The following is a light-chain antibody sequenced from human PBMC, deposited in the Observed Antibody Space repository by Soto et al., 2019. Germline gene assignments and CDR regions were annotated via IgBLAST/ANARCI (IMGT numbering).Light chain of an antibody. CDR3: QQYNNWPPYT. V-gene: IGKV3-15*01. CDR1: QSVSSN. CDR2: GAS. Sequence: EIVMTQSPATLSVSPGERATLSCRASQSVSSNLAWYQQKPGQAPRLLIHGASTRATGIPARFSGSGSGTEFTLTISSLQSEDFAVYYCQQYNNWPPYTLGQGTKLEIK. J-gene: IGKJ2*01.